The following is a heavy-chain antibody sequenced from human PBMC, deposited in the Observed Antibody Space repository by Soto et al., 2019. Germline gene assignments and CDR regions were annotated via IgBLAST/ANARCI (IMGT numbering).Heavy chain of an antibody. J-gene: IGHJ4*02. D-gene: IGHD5-18*01. CDR1: GFTVSNNY. CDR3: ARGYSYTQPVFDY. V-gene: IGHV3-53*01. CDR2: IYSSGST. Sequence: EVQLVESGGGLIQPGGSLRLSCAASGFTVSNNYMTWVRQAPGKGLEWVSFIYSSGSTYYADSVKGRFTISRDNFKNTLYLQMNSLRAAETAVYYCARGYSYTQPVFDYWGLGTLVTVSS.